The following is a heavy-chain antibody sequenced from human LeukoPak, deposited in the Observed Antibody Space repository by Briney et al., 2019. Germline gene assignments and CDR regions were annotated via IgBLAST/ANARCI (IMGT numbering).Heavy chain of an antibody. CDR2: SNGGRT. CDR3: AELGITMIGGV. Sequence: GGSLRLSCVASGFTFSSYAMSWVRQAPGKGLEWVSTSNGGRTNYADSVKGRFTISRDNAKNSLYLQMNSLRAEDTAVYYCAELGITMIGGVWGKGTTVTISS. J-gene: IGHJ6*04. CDR1: GFTFSSYA. D-gene: IGHD3-10*01. V-gene: IGHV3-23*01.